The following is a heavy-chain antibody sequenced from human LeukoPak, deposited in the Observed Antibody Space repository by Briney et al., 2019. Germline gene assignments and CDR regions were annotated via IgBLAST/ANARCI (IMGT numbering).Heavy chain of an antibody. D-gene: IGHD6-13*01. J-gene: IGHJ5*02. CDR1: GYTFTSYD. V-gene: IGHV1-8*03. CDR2: MNPNSGNT. Sequence: ASVKVSCKASGYTFTSYDINWVRQATGQGREWMGWMNPNSGNTGYAQKFQGRVTITRNTSISTAYMELSSLRSEDTAVYYWARGLRIIAAAGRVGQYWFDPWGQGTLVTVSS. CDR3: ARGLRIIAAAGRVGQYWFDP.